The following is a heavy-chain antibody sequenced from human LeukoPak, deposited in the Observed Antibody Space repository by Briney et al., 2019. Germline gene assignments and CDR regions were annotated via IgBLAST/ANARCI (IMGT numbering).Heavy chain of an antibody. CDR1: GGSISSYY. J-gene: IGHJ5*02. CDR3: ARDTPDSGSYSRFDP. CDR2: IYTSGST. Sequence: PSETLSLTCTVSGGSISSYYWSWIRQPAGKGLEWIGRIYTSGSTNYNPSLKSRVTISVDPSKNQFSLKLSSVTAADTAVYYCARDTPDSGSYSRFDPWGQGTLVTVSS. V-gene: IGHV4-4*07. D-gene: IGHD1-26*01.